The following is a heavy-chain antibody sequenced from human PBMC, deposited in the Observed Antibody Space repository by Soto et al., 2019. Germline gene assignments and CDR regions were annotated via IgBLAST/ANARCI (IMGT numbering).Heavy chain of an antibody. CDR3: SIGSWSAETFDV. Sequence: QVHLVQSGAEVKKPGSSVKVSCKAAGGTFSTYTLIWVRQAPGQGLEWMGRIIPMLTVTNSEQKFQGRVTLTADKSTNTAFMELTSLRSDDTAVYYCSIGSWSAETFDVWGQGTMVTVSS. CDR1: GGTFSTYT. D-gene: IGHD2-2*01. CDR2: IIPMLTVT. V-gene: IGHV1-69*02. J-gene: IGHJ3*01.